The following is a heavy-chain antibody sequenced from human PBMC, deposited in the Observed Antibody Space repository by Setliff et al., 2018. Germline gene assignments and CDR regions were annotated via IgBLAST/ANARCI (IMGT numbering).Heavy chain of an antibody. J-gene: IGHJ4*02. CDR1: GFSLTTNGVG. D-gene: IGHD3-3*01. V-gene: IGHV2-5*02. Sequence: SGPTLENPTQTLTLTCTFSGFSLTTNGVGVGWIRQPPGKALEWLALIYYDDDRRYNPSVKNRLTITKDTSKNQVVLTMTNVDPVDTATYYCARGFWSGYFVLDFWGQGSLVTVSS. CDR3: ARGFWSGYFVLDF. CDR2: IYYDDDR.